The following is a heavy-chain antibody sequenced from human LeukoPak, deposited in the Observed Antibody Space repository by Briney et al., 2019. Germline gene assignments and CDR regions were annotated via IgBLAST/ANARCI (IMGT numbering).Heavy chain of an antibody. J-gene: IGHJ4*02. CDR2: IRGSGGGT. Sequence: GGSLRLSCAASGFTFNSYAMSWVRQAPGKGLAWVSAIRGSGGGTYYADSVKGRFTISRDNSKNTLYLQMNSLRDEDTALYYCAKAGIGVVGYFDYWGQGTLVTVSS. CDR1: GFTFNSYA. V-gene: IGHV3-23*01. CDR3: AKAGIGVVGYFDY. D-gene: IGHD6-19*01.